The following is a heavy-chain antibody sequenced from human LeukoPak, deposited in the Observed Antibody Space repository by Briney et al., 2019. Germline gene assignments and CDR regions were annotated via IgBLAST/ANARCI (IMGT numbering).Heavy chain of an antibody. D-gene: IGHD4-23*01. J-gene: IGHJ4*02. CDR3: AKAAPPAYGGKGCLDY. CDR1: GFTFSSYS. CDR2: ISWNSGSI. Sequence: GGSLRLSCAASGFTFSSYSMNWVRQAPGKGLEWVSGISWNSGSIGYADSVKGRFTISRDNAKNSLYLQMNSLRAEDMALYYCAKAAPPAYGGKGCLDYWSQGTLVTVSS. V-gene: IGHV3-9*03.